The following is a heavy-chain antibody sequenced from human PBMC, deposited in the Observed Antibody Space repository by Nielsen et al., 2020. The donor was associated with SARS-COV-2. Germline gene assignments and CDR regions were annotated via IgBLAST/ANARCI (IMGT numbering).Heavy chain of an antibody. J-gene: IGHJ6*03. CDR2: VSHSGSI. CDR1: GGSVSSNDW. V-gene: IGHV4-4*02. CDR3: ARGDLVVVPSPILGLGPFFYYFYLDV. D-gene: IGHD2-2*01. Sequence: SETLSLTCAVSGGSVSSNDWWTWVRPSPGKGLEWIGEVSHSGSINYNPSLKSRVTLSMDKSKRQFSLRLTSVSAADTAVYFCARGDLVVVPSPILGLGPFFYYFYLDVWGKGTTV.